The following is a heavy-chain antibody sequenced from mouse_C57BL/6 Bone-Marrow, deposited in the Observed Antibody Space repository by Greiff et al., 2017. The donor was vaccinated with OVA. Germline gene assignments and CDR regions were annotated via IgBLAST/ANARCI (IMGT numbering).Heavy chain of an antibody. CDR1: GFTFSSSP. CDR2: ISGGGGNT. J-gene: IGHJ3*01. D-gene: IGHD4-1*02. Sequence: EVQGVESGGGLVKPGGSLKLSCAASGFTFSSSPMSWVRQTPEKRLEWVATISGGGGNTYYPDSVQGRFTISRDNAKNTLYLQMSSLRSEDTALYYCARQELQLGPQFAYWGQGTLVTVSA. V-gene: IGHV5-9*01. CDR3: ARQELQLGPQFAY.